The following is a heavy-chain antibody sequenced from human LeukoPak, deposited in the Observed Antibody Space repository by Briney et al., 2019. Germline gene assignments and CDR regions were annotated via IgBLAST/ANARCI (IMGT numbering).Heavy chain of an antibody. D-gene: IGHD3-16*01. CDR2: INQDGSEK. Sequence: GGSLRLSCVASGFTFSNYRMSWVHQAPGKGLEWVANINQDGSEKYYVDSVKGRFTISRDNAKNSLYLQMNNLRAEDTAVYYCASITSLDYWGRGTLVTVSS. J-gene: IGHJ4*02. CDR3: ASITSLDY. V-gene: IGHV3-7*01. CDR1: GFTFSNYR.